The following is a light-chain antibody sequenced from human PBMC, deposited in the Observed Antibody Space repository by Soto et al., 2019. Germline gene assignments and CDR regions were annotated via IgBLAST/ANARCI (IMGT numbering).Light chain of an antibody. CDR1: QSVSSSY. Sequence: EIVLTPSPGTLSLSPGERATLSCRASQSVSSSYLAWYQQKPGQAPRLLIYGASSRATGIPDRFSGSGSGTDFTLTISRLEPEDFAVYYCRQYGSSPWTFGQGTKVDIK. CDR2: GAS. V-gene: IGKV3-20*01. CDR3: RQYGSSPWT. J-gene: IGKJ1*01.